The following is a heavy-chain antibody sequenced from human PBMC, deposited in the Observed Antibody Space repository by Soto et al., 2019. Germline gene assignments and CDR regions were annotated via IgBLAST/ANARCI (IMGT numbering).Heavy chain of an antibody. V-gene: IGHV4-34*01. Sequence: SETLSLTCAVDGGSFSGYYWSWIRQPPGKGLEWIGEINHSGSTNYNPSLKSRVTISVDTSKNQFSLKLSSVTAADTAVYYCARGGGYSYGYGLDYWGQGTLVTVSS. CDR3: ARGGGYSYGYGLDY. D-gene: IGHD5-18*01. J-gene: IGHJ4*02. CDR1: GGSFSGYY. CDR2: INHSGST.